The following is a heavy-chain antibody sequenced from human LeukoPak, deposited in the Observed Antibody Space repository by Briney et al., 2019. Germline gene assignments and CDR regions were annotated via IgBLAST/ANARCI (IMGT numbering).Heavy chain of an antibody. D-gene: IGHD5-18*01. Sequence: SVKVSCKASGGTFSSYAISWVRQAPGQGLEWMGRIIPILGIANYAQKFQGRVTITADKSTSTAYMELSSLRSEDTAVYYCATDTAPSGNWFDHWGQGTLVTVSS. CDR3: ATDTAPSGNWFDH. J-gene: IGHJ5*02. CDR2: IIPILGIA. CDR1: GGTFSSYA. V-gene: IGHV1-69*04.